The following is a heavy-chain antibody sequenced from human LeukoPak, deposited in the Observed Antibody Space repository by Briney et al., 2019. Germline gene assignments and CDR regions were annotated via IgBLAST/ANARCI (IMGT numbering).Heavy chain of an antibody. J-gene: IGHJ4*02. CDR1: GFTFSSYA. CDR2: ISGSGGST. Sequence: PGGSLRRSCAASGFTFSSYAMSWVRQAPGNGLEWVSAISGSGGSTYYADSVKGRFTISRDNSKNTLYLQMNSLRAEDTAVYYCAKGIGSSGYYQYYFDYWGQGTLVTVSS. V-gene: IGHV3-23*01. D-gene: IGHD3-22*01. CDR3: AKGIGSSGYYQYYFDY.